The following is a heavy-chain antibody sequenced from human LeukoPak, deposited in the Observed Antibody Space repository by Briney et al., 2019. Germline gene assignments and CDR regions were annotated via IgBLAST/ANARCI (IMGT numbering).Heavy chain of an antibody. V-gene: IGHV4-59*12. D-gene: IGHD3-16*02. CDR2: IFHNGNT. J-gene: IGHJ3*02. CDR3: ARGSYDYVWGSYRSDSNDAFDI. CDR1: GGSISTYY. Sequence: SETLSLTCTVSGGSISTYYWSWIRQHPGKGLEWIGHIFHNGNTNYNPSLKSRVTISVDTSKNQFSLKLSSVTAADTAVYYCARGSYDYVWGSYRSDSNDAFDIWGQGTMVTVSS.